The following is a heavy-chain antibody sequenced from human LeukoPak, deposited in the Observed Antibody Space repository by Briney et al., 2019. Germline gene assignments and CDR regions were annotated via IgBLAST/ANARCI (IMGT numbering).Heavy chain of an antibody. CDR1: GFTFSNAW. J-gene: IGHJ6*02. V-gene: IGHV3-15*01. CDR2: IKSKTDGGTT. Sequence: GGSLRLSCAVSGFTFSNAWMSWVRQAPGKGREWVGRIKSKTDGGTTDYAAPVKGRFTISRDDSKNTLYLQMNSLKTEDTAVYYCSTDSGGGGFSYYYGMDVWGQGTTVTVSS. CDR3: STDSGGGGFSYYYGMDV. D-gene: IGHD3-16*01.